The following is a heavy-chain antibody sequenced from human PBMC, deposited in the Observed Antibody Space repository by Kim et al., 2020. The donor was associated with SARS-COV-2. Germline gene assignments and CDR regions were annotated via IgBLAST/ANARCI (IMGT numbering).Heavy chain of an antibody. J-gene: IGHJ4*02. CDR3: ARLSYSSGCFDY. Sequence: SETLSLTCTVSGGSISSYSWSWIRQPPGKGLEWIGYVSYSGSTNYNPSLKSRVTISVDTSKNQFSLKLNSVTAADTAVYCCARLSYSSGCFDYWGQGTLVTVSS. V-gene: IGHV4-59*08. D-gene: IGHD6-19*01. CDR1: GGSISSYS. CDR2: VSYSGST.